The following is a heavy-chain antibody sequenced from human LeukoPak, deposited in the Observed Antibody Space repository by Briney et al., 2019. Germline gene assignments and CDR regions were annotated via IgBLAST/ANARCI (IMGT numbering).Heavy chain of an antibody. V-gene: IGHV4-59*12. J-gene: IGHJ3*02. D-gene: IGHD3-22*01. CDR2: IYYSGST. CDR1: GGSISSYY. CDR3: ARPAGKGSGYYDAFDI. Sequence: SETLSLTCTVSGGSISSYYWSWIRQPPGKGLEWIGYIYYSGSTNYNPSLKSRVTISVDTSKNQFSLKLSSVTAADTAVYYCARPAGKGSGYYDAFDIWGQGTMVTVSS.